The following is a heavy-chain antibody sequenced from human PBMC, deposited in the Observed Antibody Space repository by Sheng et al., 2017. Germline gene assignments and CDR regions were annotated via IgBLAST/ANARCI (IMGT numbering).Heavy chain of an antibody. J-gene: IGHJ3*02. Sequence: QVQLVQSGAEVKKPGASVKVSCKASGYTFTSYGISWVRQAPGQGLEWMGWISAYNGNTNYAQKLQGRVTMTTDTSTSTAYMELRSLRSDDTAVYYCARVPLPHDYGPQGAFDIWAKGQWSPSLQ. CDR2: ISAYNGNT. D-gene: IGHD4-17*01. CDR3: ARVPLPHDYGPQGAFDI. CDR1: GYTFTSYG. V-gene: IGHV1-18*01.